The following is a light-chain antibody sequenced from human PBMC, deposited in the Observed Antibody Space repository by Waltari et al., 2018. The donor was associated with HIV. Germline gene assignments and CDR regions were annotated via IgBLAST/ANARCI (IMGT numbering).Light chain of an antibody. CDR1: SSNIGDNT. Sequence: QSVLTQPPSASGTPGQRVTISCSGSSSNIGDNTVNWYQQLPGTAPKLLIYTNTQRSSGVPERFSGSKSGTSAALAIIGLQSADEADYYCATWDDSLNGHVVFGGGTKLTVL. CDR2: TNT. CDR3: ATWDDSLNGHVV. J-gene: IGLJ2*01. V-gene: IGLV1-44*01.